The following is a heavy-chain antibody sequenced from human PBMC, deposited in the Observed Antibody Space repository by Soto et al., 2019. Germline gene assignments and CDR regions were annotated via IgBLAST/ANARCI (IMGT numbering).Heavy chain of an antibody. CDR2: SYYRSKWYN. CDR3: ARGGIYGSGSYYRGMHV. J-gene: IGHJ6*02. Sequence: SQTLSLTCAISGDSVSSNSAAWNWIRQSPSRGLEWLGRSYYRSKWYNDYAVSVKSRITINPDTSKNQFSLQLNSVTPEDTAVYYCARGGIYGSGSYYRGMHVWGQGTTVTVS. V-gene: IGHV6-1*01. CDR1: GDSVSSNSAA. D-gene: IGHD3-10*01.